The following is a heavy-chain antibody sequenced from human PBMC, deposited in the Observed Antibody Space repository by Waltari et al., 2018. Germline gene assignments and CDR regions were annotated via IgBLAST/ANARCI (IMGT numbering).Heavy chain of an antibody. V-gene: IGHV4-4*07. CDR2: IYVGGTT. CDR3: ARETRHGDWFDP. J-gene: IGHJ5*02. Sequence: QVQLHESGPGLVQPSETLSLACSVSGDSVVSNYWSWIRQSAGKGMEWIGRIYVGGTTNYNPALSGGVSMSVDMSKNQIFLKIMSVTAADTGVYYCARETRHGDWFDPWGQGTLVTVSS. CDR1: GDSVVSNY. D-gene: IGHD3-16*01.